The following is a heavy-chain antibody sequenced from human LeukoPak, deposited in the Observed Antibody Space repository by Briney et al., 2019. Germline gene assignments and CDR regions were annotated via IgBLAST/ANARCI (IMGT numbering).Heavy chain of an antibody. Sequence: SETLSLTCTVSGGSISRSSYYWGWVRQPPGKGLEWIGSIYYSGSTYYNPSLKSRVTISVDTSKNQFSLKLSSVTAADTAVYYCARLSSHYYDSSPISYWGQGTLVTVSS. V-gene: IGHV4-39*01. CDR2: IYYSGST. CDR1: GGSISRSSYY. J-gene: IGHJ4*02. CDR3: ARLSSHYYDSSPISY. D-gene: IGHD3-22*01.